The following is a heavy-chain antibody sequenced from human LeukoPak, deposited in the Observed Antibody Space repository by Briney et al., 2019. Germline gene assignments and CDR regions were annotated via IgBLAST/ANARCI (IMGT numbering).Heavy chain of an antibody. V-gene: IGHV3-23*01. J-gene: IGHJ4*02. Sequence: GGSLRLSCAASGFTFSSFAMSWVRQAPGKGLEWVSAILGSGGATYYADSARFTISRDNSKNTLYLQMNSLRAEDTAVYYCAKDLSAAARGPFDCWGQGTLVTVSS. CDR1: GFTFSSFA. CDR3: AKDLSAAARGPFDC. D-gene: IGHD6-13*01. CDR2: ILGSGGAT.